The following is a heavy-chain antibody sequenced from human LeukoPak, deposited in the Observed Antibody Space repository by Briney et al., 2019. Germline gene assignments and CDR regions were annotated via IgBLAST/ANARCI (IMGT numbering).Heavy chain of an antibody. J-gene: IGHJ3*02. Sequence: GGSLRLSCAASGFTVSSNYMSWVRQAPGKGLEWVSLIYSGGSTYYADSVKGRSTISRDNSKNTLYLQMNSLRAEDTAVYYCAKAYSSGWLDAFDIWGQGTMVTVSS. CDR1: GFTVSSNY. CDR3: AKAYSSGWLDAFDI. CDR2: IYSGGST. D-gene: IGHD6-19*01. V-gene: IGHV3-53*05.